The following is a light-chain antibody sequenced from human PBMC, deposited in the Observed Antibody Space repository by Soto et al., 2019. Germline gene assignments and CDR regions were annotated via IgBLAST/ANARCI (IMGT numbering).Light chain of an antibody. J-gene: IGKJ3*01. CDR1: QSVSSTY. CDR2: DAS. Sequence: EIVLTQSPGTLSLSPGERATLSCRASQSVSSTYLGWYQQKPGQAPRLLIYDASSRATGIPDRFSGSGSGTDFTLTISRLEPEDFAVYYCQHYGRSPGLFTFGPGTKVDIK. V-gene: IGKV3-20*01. CDR3: QHYGRSPGLFT.